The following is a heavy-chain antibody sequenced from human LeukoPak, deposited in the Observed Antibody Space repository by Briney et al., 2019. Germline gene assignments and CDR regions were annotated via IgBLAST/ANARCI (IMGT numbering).Heavy chain of an antibody. Sequence: SGGSLRLSCAASGFTFKNYAVSWVRQAPGKGLEWVSTFGTGADTYYAGSVEGRFIISRDNSKSTVYLQMNSLRADDTAAYYCAKHVMTTPRTLDYWGQGTLVTVSS. CDR1: GFTFKNYA. CDR3: AKHVMTTPRTLDY. V-gene: IGHV3-23*01. CDR2: FGTGADT. D-gene: IGHD1-1*01. J-gene: IGHJ4*02.